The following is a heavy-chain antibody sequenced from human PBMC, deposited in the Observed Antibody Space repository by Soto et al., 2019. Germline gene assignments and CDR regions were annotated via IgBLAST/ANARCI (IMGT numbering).Heavy chain of an antibody. CDR2: IDPSDSYT. V-gene: IGHV5-10-1*01. CDR3: ASPLGYCSGGSCPYYYYGMDV. Sequence: PGESLKISCKGSGYSFTSYWISWVRQMPGKGLEWMGRIDPSDSYTNYSPSFQGHVTISADKSISTAYLQWSSLKASDTAMYYCASPLGYCSGGSCPYYYYGMDVWGQGTTVTVSS. D-gene: IGHD2-15*01. CDR1: GYSFTSYW. J-gene: IGHJ6*02.